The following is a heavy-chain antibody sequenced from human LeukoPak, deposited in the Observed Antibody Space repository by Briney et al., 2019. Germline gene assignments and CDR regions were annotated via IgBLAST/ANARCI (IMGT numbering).Heavy chain of an antibody. D-gene: IGHD6-13*01. CDR2: ISSSSSYI. CDR3: ARDLLIAAADIGY. J-gene: IGHJ4*02. CDR1: GFTFSSYS. V-gene: IGHV3-21*01. Sequence: GGSLRLSCAASGFTFSSYSMNWVRQAPGKGLGWVSSISSSSSYIYYADSVRGRFTISRDNAKNSLYLQMNSLRAEDTAVYYCARDLLIAAADIGYWGQGTLVTVSS.